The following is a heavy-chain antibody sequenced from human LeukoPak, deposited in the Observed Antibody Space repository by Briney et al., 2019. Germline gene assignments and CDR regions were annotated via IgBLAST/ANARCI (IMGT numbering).Heavy chain of an antibody. CDR1: GYTFRGNY. CDR3: ARDPSSVTLYFFDY. Sequence: ASVKVSCKASGYTFRGNYIHWLRQAPGQGLESMGWIDANNGDTKSAQKFQGRVTMSRDTSISTAYMDLSSLSPDDAAVYYCARDPSSVTLYFFDYWGQGTPVTVSS. CDR2: IDANNGDT. J-gene: IGHJ4*02. D-gene: IGHD4-11*01. V-gene: IGHV1-2*02.